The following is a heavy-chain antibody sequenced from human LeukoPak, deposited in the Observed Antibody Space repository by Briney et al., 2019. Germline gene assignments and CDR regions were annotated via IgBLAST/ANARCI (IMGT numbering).Heavy chain of an antibody. CDR2: ISAYNGNT. CDR3: ARDHNWGYFDY. J-gene: IGHJ4*02. CDR1: GSTFTSYV. V-gene: IGHV1-18*01. Sequence: GASVKVSCKASGSTFTSYVINWVRQAPGQGLEWMGWISAYNGNTNYAQKLQGRVTMTTDTSTSTAYMELRSLRSDDTALYYCARDHNWGYFDYWGQGTLVTVSS. D-gene: IGHD7-27*01.